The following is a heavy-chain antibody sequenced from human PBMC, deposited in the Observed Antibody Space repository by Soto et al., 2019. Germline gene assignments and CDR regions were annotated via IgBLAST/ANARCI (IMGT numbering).Heavy chain of an antibody. J-gene: IGHJ4*02. Sequence: EVQLLESGGGLVQPGGSLRLSCAASGFTFSSYAMSWVRQAPGKGLEWVSAISGSGGSTYYAASVKGRFTISRDNSKNTLYLQMNRLRTADTAVYCWPKDGAWFDYFDYWGKGTLVTVSS. V-gene: IGHV3-23*01. CDR2: ISGSGGST. CDR1: GFTFSSYA. CDR3: PKDGAWFDYFDY. D-gene: IGHD3-10*01.